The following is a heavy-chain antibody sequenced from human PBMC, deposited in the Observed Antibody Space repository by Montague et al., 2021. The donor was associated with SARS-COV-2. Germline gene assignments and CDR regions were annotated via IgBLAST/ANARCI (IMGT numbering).Heavy chain of an antibody. CDR2: IYYSGST. V-gene: IGHV4-39*01. CDR1: GGSISSSSYY. Sequence: SETLSLTCTVSGGSISSSSYYWGWIRQPPGKGLEWIGSIYYSGSTYYNPSLKSRVTISVDTSKNQFSLKLSSVTAADTAVYYCAGQVKGRYFDWILYCMDVWGQGTTVTVSS. D-gene: IGHD3-9*01. CDR3: AGQVKGRYFDWILYCMDV. J-gene: IGHJ6*02.